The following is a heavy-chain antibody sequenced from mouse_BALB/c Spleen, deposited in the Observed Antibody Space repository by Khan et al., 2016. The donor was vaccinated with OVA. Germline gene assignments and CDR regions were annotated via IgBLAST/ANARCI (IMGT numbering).Heavy chain of an antibody. D-gene: IGHD2-14*01. CDR2: INPTTGFS. Sequence: QVLLKQFGAERAKPGASVKMSCKASGYTFTTHWMHWVKQRPGQGLEWIGYINPTTGFSEFNHKFKDKATLTADTSSSTAYMQLSSLTSEDSAVYYCARVGYAYAMDYWGQGTSVTVSS. CDR1: GYTFTTHW. CDR3: ARVGYAYAMDY. V-gene: IGHV1-7*01. J-gene: IGHJ4*01.